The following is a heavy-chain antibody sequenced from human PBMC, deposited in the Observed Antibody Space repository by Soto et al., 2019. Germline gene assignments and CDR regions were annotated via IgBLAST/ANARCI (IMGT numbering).Heavy chain of an antibody. Sequence: GGSLRLSCAASGFTFSSYGMHWVRQAPGKGLEWVAVIWYDGSNKYYADSVKGRFTISRDNSKNTLYLQMNSLRAEDTAVYYCARDRVGIFDYYYGMDVWGQGTTVTVSS. CDR3: ARDRVGIFDYYYGMDV. V-gene: IGHV3-33*01. CDR2: IWYDGSNK. CDR1: GFTFSSYG. J-gene: IGHJ6*02. D-gene: IGHD2-21*01.